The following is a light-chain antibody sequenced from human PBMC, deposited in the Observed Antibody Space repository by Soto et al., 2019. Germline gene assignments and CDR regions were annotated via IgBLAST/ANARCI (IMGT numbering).Light chain of an antibody. J-gene: IGKJ4*01. V-gene: IGKV1-33*01. CDR2: DAS. CDR3: QQYDNLPVT. CDR1: QDISNY. Sequence: DIPMTQSPSSLSASVGDRVTITCQASQDISNYLNWYQQKPGKAPKLLIYDASTLETGVPSRFSGSGSGTDFTFTISSLQPEDIATYYCQQYDNLPVTFGGGTKVEIK.